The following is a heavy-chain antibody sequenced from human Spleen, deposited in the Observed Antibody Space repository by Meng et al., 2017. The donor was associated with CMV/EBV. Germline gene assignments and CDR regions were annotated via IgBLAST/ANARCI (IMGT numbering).Heavy chain of an antibody. CDR1: GSSFSDYW. CDR3: ARTQTAAYYYAMDV. J-gene: IGHJ6*02. CDR2: IYSGSST. Sequence: GGSLRLSCAASGSSFSDYWMSWVRQAPGKGLEWVSVIYSGSSTYYADSVKGRFTISRDNSKNTLYLQMNSLRAEDTAVYYCARTQTAAYYYAMDVWGQGTTVTVSS. D-gene: IGHD2-21*02. V-gene: IGHV3-53*01.